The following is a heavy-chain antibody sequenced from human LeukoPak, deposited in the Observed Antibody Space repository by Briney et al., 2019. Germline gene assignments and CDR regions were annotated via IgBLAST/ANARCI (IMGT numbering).Heavy chain of an antibody. CDR2: ISGSGDNT. CDR3: ARERSPYYFYYGLDV. CDR1: GFTFSSYA. V-gene: IGHV3-23*01. J-gene: IGHJ6*02. Sequence: QTGGSLRLSCAASGFTFSSYAMSWVRQAPGKGLEWVSGISGSGDNTYYADSVKGRFTISRDNSKNTLYVQVNSLGTEDTAVYYCARERSPYYFYYGLDVWGQGTTVSVSS.